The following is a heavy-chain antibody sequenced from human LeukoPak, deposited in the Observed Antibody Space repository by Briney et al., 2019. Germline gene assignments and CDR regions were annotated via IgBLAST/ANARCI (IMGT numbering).Heavy chain of an antibody. CDR1: GGSISNYY. CDR3: ASLGYCSSTSCFPDV. Sequence: ETLSLTCTVSGGSISNYYWSWIRQPPGKGLEWIGYIYYSGSTNYNPSLKSRVTISVDTSKNQFSLKLSSVTAADTAMYYCASLGYCSSTSCFPDVRGQGTTVTVSS. CDR2: IYYSGST. V-gene: IGHV4-59*01. D-gene: IGHD2-2*01. J-gene: IGHJ6*02.